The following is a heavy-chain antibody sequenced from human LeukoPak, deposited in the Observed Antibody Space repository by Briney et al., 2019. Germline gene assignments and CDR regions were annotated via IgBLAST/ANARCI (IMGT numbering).Heavy chain of an antibody. CDR2: IVVGSGNT. D-gene: IGHD5-18*01. J-gene: IGHJ3*01. CDR1: RFTFISSG. Sequence: ASVKISCKASRFTFISSGMQWVRQARGQRLEWIGWIVVGSGNTNYAQKFQERVTITRDMSTSTAYMELSSLRSEDTAVYYCAAPRRGPHTLMDPRDALDLWALGTVFTVSS. CDR3: AAPRRGPHTLMDPRDALDL. V-gene: IGHV1-58*02.